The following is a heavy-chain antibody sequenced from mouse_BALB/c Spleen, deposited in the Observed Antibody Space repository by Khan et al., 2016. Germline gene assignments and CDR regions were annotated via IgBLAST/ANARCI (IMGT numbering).Heavy chain of an antibody. J-gene: IGHJ3*01. V-gene: IGHV14-3*02. Sequence: VRLQQSGAELVKPGASVKLSCTASGFNIKDTYMHWVKQRPEQGQEWLGRIDPANGNTKYEQKFQGKATINEDTSPNPDYLQLSSLTSDDTAVYYCAISSWDWFAYWCQGTLVTVSA. CDR3: AISSWDWFAY. D-gene: IGHD4-1*01. CDR2: IDPANGNT. CDR1: GFNIKDTY.